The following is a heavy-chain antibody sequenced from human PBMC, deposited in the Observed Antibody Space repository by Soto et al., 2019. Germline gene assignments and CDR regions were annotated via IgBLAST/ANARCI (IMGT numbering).Heavy chain of an antibody. Sequence: RASVKVSCKASGGTFSSYAISWVRQAPGQGLEWMGGIIPIFGTANYAQKFQGRVTITADKSTSTAYMELSSLRSEDTAVYYCAREGAGSYYLNWFDPWGQGTLVTVSS. CDR1: GGTFSSYA. D-gene: IGHD3-10*01. V-gene: IGHV1-69*06. CDR3: AREGAGSYYLNWFDP. CDR2: IIPIFGTA. J-gene: IGHJ5*02.